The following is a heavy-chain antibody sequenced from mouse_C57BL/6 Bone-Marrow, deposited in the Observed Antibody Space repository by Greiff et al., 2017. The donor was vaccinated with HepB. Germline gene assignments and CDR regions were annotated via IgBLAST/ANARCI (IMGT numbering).Heavy chain of an antibody. CDR3: ERWNTTVVDDYFDY. CDR2: IHPNSGST. V-gene: IGHV1-64*01. Sequence: QVQLQQPGAELVKPGASVKLSCKASGYTFTSYWMHWVKQRPGQGLEWIGMIHPNSGSTNYNEKFKSKATLTVDKSSSTAYVQLSSLTSEDSAVYYCERWNTTVVDDYFDYWGQGTTTTVSS. D-gene: IGHD1-1*01. CDR1: GYTFTSYW. J-gene: IGHJ2*01.